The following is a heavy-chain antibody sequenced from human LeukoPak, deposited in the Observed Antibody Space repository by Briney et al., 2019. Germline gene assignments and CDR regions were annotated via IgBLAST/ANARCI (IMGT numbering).Heavy chain of an antibody. Sequence: RGSLRLSCVASGFTLSDYLMSWIRQTPGKGLQWVSYISTRSSYTNYADSVKGRFTISRDNAKNSLYLEMNSLRAEDTAVYYCARGEMDYGMDVWGQGTTVTVSS. CDR3: ARGEMDYGMDV. D-gene: IGHD5-24*01. V-gene: IGHV3-11*05. CDR1: GFTLSDYL. J-gene: IGHJ6*02. CDR2: ISTRSSYT.